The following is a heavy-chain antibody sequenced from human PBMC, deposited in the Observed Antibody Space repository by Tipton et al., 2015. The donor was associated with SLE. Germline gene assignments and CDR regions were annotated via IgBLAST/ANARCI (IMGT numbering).Heavy chain of an antibody. D-gene: IGHD2-15*01. Sequence: TLSLTCAVSGYSISNSNWWAWIRQPPGKGLEWIGYIYYSGSTFYNPSLKSRVTMSVDTSKNQFSLKLRSVTAADSAVYYCARNGGRCCRGVNHWGRGTLVTVSS. J-gene: IGHJ2*01. V-gene: IGHV4-28*01. CDR3: ARNGGRCCRGVNH. CDR1: GYSISNSNW. CDR2: IYYSGST.